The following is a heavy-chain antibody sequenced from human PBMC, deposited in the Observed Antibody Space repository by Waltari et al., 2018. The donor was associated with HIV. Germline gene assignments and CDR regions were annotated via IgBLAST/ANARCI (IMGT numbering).Heavy chain of an antibody. J-gene: IGHJ4*02. CDR1: GDSISNYY. CDR2: FYASGST. CDR3: ARGEVLLWN. D-gene: IGHD3-10*01. V-gene: IGHV4-4*07. Sequence: QVQLQESGPGLVKPSETLSLTCTVSGDSISNYYWNWLRQPAGKGLEWIGRFYASGSTNYNPSLKSRLAMSVDTSKNQFSLKVRSMTAADTAVYYCARGEVLLWNWGQGTLVTVSS.